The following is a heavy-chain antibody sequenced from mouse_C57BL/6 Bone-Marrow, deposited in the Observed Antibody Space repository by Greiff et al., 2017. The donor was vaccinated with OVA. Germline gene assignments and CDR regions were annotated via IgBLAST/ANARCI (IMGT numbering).Heavy chain of an antibody. Sequence: QVQLQQSGPELVKPGASVKISCKASGYAFSSSWMDWVKQRPGKGLEWIGRIYPGDGDTNYNGKFKGKATLTADKSSSTAYMQLSSLTSEDSAVYFCARSYSNSFAYWGQGTLVTVSA. J-gene: IGHJ3*01. CDR1: GYAFSSSW. D-gene: IGHD2-5*01. CDR2: IYPGDGDT. CDR3: ARSYSNSFAY. V-gene: IGHV1-82*01.